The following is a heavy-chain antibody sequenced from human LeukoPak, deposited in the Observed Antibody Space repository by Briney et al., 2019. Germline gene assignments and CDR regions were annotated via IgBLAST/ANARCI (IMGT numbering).Heavy chain of an antibody. V-gene: IGHV3-30*18. CDR3: AKGGVAAIFDY. CDR1: GFTFSSYG. Sequence: GGSLRLSCAASGFTFSSYGMHWVRQAPGKGLEWVAVISYDGSNKYYADSVKGRFTISRDNSKNTLYLQMNSLRAEDAAVYYCAKGGVAAIFDYWGQGTLVTVSS. CDR2: ISYDGSNK. J-gene: IGHJ4*02. D-gene: IGHD2-15*01.